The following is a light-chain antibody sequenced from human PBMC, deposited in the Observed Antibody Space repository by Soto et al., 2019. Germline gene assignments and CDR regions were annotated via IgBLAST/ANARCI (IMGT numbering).Light chain of an antibody. CDR3: QQRSNWPPLT. CDR2: DAY. Sequence: EIVLTQSPATLSLSPGERATLSCRASQSVNSYLSWYQQKPGQAPSLLIYDAYNRDTGIPARFTGSGSGTDFTLTISSLEPEDFAVYYCQQRSNWPPLTFGGGTQVEIK. V-gene: IGKV3-11*01. CDR1: QSVNSY. J-gene: IGKJ4*01.